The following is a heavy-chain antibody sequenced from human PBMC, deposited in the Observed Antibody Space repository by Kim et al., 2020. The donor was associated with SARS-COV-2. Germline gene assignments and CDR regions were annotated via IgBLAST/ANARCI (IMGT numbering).Heavy chain of an antibody. V-gene: IGHV4-34*01. Sequence: SETLSLTCAVYGGSFSGYYWSWIRQPPGKGLEWIGEINHSGSTNYNPSLKSRVTISVDTSKNQFSLKLSSVTAADTAVYYCARGLGFGESPADYWGQGTL. CDR2: INHSGST. CDR3: ARGLGFGESPADY. CDR1: GGSFSGYY. J-gene: IGHJ4*02. D-gene: IGHD3-10*01.